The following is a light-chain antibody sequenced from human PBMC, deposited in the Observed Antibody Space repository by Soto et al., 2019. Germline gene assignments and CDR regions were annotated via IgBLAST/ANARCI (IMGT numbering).Light chain of an antibody. CDR3: QQYGGSPPRYT. CDR1: QSVDSSY. J-gene: IGKJ2*01. V-gene: IGKV3-20*01. Sequence: EIVLTQSPGTLSLSPGERATHSCRASQSVDSSYLAWYQQKPGQAPRLLIYGASSRATGIPDRFSGSGSGTDFTLTISRLEPEDVAVYYCQQYGGSPPRYTFGQGTKLEIK. CDR2: GAS.